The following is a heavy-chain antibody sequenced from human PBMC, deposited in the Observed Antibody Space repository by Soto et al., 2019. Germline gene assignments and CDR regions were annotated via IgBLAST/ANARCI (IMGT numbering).Heavy chain of an antibody. CDR1: GFTFSRYW. CDR3: TRDFQGPLDYGMDV. V-gene: IGHV3-7*01. D-gene: IGHD1-1*01. Sequence: GGSLRLSCADSGFTFSRYWMSWVRQAPGKGLEWVANLKYDGSQTYYVGSVKGRFTISRDDAKNPLYLQMNSLRADDTAVYYCTRDFQGPLDYGMDVSGQGTTVTVSS. CDR2: LKYDGSQT. J-gene: IGHJ6*02.